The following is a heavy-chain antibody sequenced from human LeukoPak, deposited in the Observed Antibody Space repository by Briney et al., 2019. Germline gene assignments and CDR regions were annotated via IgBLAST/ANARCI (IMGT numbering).Heavy chain of an antibody. V-gene: IGHV3-21*01. Sequence: GGSLRLSCAASGFTFSSYSMNWVRQAPGKGLEWVSSISSSSSYIYYADSVKGRFTISRDNAENSLYLQMNSLRAEDTAMYYCARGTIAAPGTDYWGQGTLVTVSS. J-gene: IGHJ4*02. D-gene: IGHD6-13*01. CDR3: ARGTIAAPGTDY. CDR2: ISSSSSYI. CDR1: GFTFSSYS.